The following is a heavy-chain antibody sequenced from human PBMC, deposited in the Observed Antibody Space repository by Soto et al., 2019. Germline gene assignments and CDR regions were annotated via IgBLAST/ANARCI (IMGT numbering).Heavy chain of an antibody. Sequence: SETLSLTCAVYGGSFSGYYWSWIRQPPGKGLEWIGEINHSGSTNYNPSLKSRVTISVDTSKNQFSLKLSSVTAADTAVYYCARGGAILRRVGHIYFDYLGHGTLVTVSS. CDR1: GGSFSGYY. CDR3: ARGGAILRRVGHIYFDY. J-gene: IGHJ4*01. D-gene: IGHD4-17*01. V-gene: IGHV4-34*01. CDR2: INHSGST.